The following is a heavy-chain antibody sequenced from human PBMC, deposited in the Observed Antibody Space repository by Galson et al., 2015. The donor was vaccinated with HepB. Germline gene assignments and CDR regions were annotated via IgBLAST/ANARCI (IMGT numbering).Heavy chain of an antibody. J-gene: IGHJ6*02. CDR3: ASPARITIFGYGMDV. D-gene: IGHD3-3*01. Sequence: QSGAEVKKPGESLRISCKGSGYSFTSYWISWVRQMPGKGLEWMGRIDPSDSYTNYSPSFQGHVTISADKSISTAYLQWSSLKASDTAMYYCASPARITIFGYGMDVWGQGTTVTVSS. V-gene: IGHV5-10-1*01. CDR1: GYSFTSYW. CDR2: IDPSDSYT.